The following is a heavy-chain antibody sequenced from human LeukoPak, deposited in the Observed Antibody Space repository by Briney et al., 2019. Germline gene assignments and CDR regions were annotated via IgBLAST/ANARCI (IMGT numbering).Heavy chain of an antibody. CDR1: GFTFRRYW. V-gene: IGHV3-7*01. CDR2: IKEDGSEK. CDR3: ARLWFGELFLDY. D-gene: IGHD3-10*01. Sequence: GGSLRLSCVASGFTFRRYWMTWVRQAPGKKPEWVANIKEDGSEKYYDDSVRGRFTISRDNAKNTLYLDMNSLRAEDTAVYYCARLWFGELFLDYWGQGTLVTVSS. J-gene: IGHJ4*02.